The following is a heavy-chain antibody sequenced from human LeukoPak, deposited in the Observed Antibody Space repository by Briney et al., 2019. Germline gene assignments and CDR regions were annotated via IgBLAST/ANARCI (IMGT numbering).Heavy chain of an antibody. D-gene: IGHD6-13*01. Sequence: SCKASGGTFSSHGISWVRQAPGKGLEWVAVISYDGSNKYYADSVKGRFTISRDNSKNTLYLQMNSLRAEDTAVYYCAKNFRGYSSSWLIDYWGQGTLVTVSS. CDR1: GGTFSSHG. V-gene: IGHV3-30*18. CDR3: AKNFRGYSSSWLIDY. J-gene: IGHJ4*02. CDR2: ISYDGSNK.